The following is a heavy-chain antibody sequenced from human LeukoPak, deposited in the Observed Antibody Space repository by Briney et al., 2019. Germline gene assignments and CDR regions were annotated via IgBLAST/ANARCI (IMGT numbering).Heavy chain of an antibody. Sequence: GGSLRLPCAASGFTVSSNYMSWVRQAPGKGLEWVSAISGSGGSTYYADSVKGRFTISRDNSKNTLYLQMNSLRAEDTAVYYCAKAGRRVVHPFDPWGQGTLVTVSS. CDR2: ISGSGGST. J-gene: IGHJ5*02. D-gene: IGHD2-2*01. CDR3: AKAGRRVVHPFDP. CDR1: GFTVSSNY. V-gene: IGHV3-23*01.